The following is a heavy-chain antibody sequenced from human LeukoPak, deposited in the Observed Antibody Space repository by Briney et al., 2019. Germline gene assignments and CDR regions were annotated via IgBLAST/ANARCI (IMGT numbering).Heavy chain of an antibody. Sequence: GASVKVSCKVSGYTLTELSMHWVRQAPGKGLEWMGGFDPEDGETIYAQKFQGRVTMTEDTSTDTAYMELSSLRSEDTAVYYCATVPAAGPYYFDYWGQGTLATVSS. CDR2: FDPEDGET. CDR3: ATVPAAGPYYFDY. CDR1: GYTLTELS. J-gene: IGHJ4*02. D-gene: IGHD6-13*01. V-gene: IGHV1-24*01.